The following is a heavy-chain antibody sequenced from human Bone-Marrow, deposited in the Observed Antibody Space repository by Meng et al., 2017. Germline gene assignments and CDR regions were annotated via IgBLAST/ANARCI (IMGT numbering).Heavy chain of an antibody. D-gene: IGHD2-15*01. CDR3: ARGRASCSSGGCSLGWFDP. CDR1: GGSVSSGSYY. J-gene: IGHJ5*02. V-gene: IGHV4-61*01. Sequence: HVHLHESGPRLVRRSETLALTCTVFGGSVSSGSYYWSWIRQPPGKGLERNGYIYYSGSTNYNPPLKSRVTISVDTSKTQFSLKLNSVTVAETAVYYCARGRASCSSGGCSLGWFDPWGQGTLVTVSS. CDR2: IYYSGST.